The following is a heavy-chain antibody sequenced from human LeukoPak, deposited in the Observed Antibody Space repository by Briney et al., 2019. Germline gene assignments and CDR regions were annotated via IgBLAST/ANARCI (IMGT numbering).Heavy chain of an antibody. D-gene: IGHD3-22*01. CDR3: ASHYYDSSGYYYGFDY. J-gene: IGHJ4*02. CDR2: IIPIFGTA. V-gene: IGHV1-69*13. CDR1: GGTFSSYA. Sequence: EASVKVSCKASGGTFSSYAISWVRQAPGQGLEWMGGIIPIFGTASYAQKFQGRVTITADESTSTAYMELSSLRSEDTAVYYCASHYYDSSGYYYGFDYWGQGTLVTVSS.